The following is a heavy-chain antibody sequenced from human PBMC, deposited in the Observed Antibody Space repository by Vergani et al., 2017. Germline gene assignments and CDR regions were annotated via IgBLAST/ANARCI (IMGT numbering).Heavy chain of an antibody. CDR1: GFTFSSYA. D-gene: IGHD6-6*01. V-gene: IGHV3-23*04. CDR2: ISGSGGST. CDR3: AKASEEYSSSSDAFDI. J-gene: IGHJ3*02. Sequence: VQVVESGGGVVQPGTSLRLSCAASGFTFSSYAMSWVRQAPGKGLEWVSAISGSGGSTYYADSVKGRFTISRDNSKNTLYLQMNSLRAEDTAVYYCAKASEEYSSSSDAFDIWGQGTMVTVSS.